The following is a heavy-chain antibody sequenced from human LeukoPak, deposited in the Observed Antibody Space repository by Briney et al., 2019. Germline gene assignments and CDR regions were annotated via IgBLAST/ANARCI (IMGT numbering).Heavy chain of an antibody. V-gene: IGHV3-7*01. CDR3: ARVLGDYSNYDRDY. J-gene: IGHJ4*02. CDR2: IKQDGSEK. CDR1: GFTFSSYE. D-gene: IGHD4-11*01. Sequence: GGSLRLSCAASGFTFSSYEMNWVRQAPGKGLEWVANIKQDGSEKYYVDSVKGRFTISRDNAKNSLYLQMNSLRAEDTAVYYCARVLGDYSNYDRDYWGQGTLVTVSS.